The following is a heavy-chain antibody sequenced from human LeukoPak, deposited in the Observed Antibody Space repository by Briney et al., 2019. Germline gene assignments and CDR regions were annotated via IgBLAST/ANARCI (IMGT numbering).Heavy chain of an antibody. D-gene: IGHD3-16*02. Sequence: PSETLSLTCTVSGGSISSYYWSWIRQPPGKGLEWIGYIYYSGSTYYNPSLKSRVTISVDTSKNQFSLKLSSVTAADTAVYYCARGDYDYVWGSYRSPDAFDIWGQGTMVTVSS. CDR3: ARGDYDYVWGSYRSPDAFDI. CDR2: IYYSGST. V-gene: IGHV4-59*12. CDR1: GGSISSYY. J-gene: IGHJ3*02.